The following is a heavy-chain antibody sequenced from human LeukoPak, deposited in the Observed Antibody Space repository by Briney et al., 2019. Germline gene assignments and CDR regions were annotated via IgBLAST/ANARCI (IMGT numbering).Heavy chain of an antibody. CDR3: ARGVTARVVPWFDP. V-gene: IGHV4-59*01. Sequence: PSETLSLTCTVSGDSISYYYWSWIRQPPGKGLEWIGKIYYSGNTNYNPSLKSRVTISVDTSKNQFSLKLSSVTAADTAVYYCARGVTARVVPWFDPWGQGTLVTVSS. D-gene: IGHD4-23*01. CDR2: IYYSGNT. J-gene: IGHJ5*02. CDR1: GDSISYYY.